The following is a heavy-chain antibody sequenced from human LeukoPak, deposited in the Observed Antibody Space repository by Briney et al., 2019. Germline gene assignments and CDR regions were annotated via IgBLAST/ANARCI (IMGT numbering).Heavy chain of an antibody. CDR2: MNPNSGNT. CDR3: ARGLWGGYCSGGSCLGFGP. D-gene: IGHD2-15*01. J-gene: IGHJ5*02. Sequence: ASVKVSCKASGYTFTSYDINWVRQATGQGLEWMGWMNPNSGNTGYAQKFQGRVTMTRNTSISTAYMELSRLRSEDTAVYYCARGLWGGYCSGGSCLGFGPWGQGTLVTVSS. CDR1: GYTFTSYD. V-gene: IGHV1-8*01.